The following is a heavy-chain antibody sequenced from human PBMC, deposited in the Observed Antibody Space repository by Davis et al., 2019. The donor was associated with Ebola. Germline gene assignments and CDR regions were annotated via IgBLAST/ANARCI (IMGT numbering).Heavy chain of an antibody. Sequence: SETLSLTCAVSGGSISSSNWWSWVRQPPGKGLEWIGEIYHSGSTNYNPSLKSRVTISVDKSKNQFSLKLSSVTAADTAVYYCARRQWLVEGGIDYWGQGTLVTVSS. CDR1: GGSISSSNW. CDR2: IYHSGST. CDR3: ARRQWLVEGGIDY. V-gene: IGHV4-4*02. J-gene: IGHJ4*02. D-gene: IGHD6-19*01.